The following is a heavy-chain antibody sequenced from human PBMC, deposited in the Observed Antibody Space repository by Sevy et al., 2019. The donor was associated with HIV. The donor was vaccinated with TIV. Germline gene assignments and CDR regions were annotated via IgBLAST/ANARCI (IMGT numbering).Heavy chain of an antibody. D-gene: IGHD5-18*01. CDR1: ESTSGSYA. CDR3: ARDLKGHSFSDY. Sequence: GKSLKTPCAPPESTSGSYAMPGAGQPPAKGRGWGEVIWYVGSNKYYADSVKGRFTISRDNSKNTLYLQMNSLRAEDTAVYYCARDLKGHSFSDYWGQGTLVTVSS. J-gene: IGHJ4*02. V-gene: IGHV3-33*01. CDR2: IWYVGSNK.